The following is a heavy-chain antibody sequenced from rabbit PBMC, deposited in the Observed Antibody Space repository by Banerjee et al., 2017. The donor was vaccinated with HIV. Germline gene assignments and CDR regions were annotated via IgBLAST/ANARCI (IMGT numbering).Heavy chain of an antibody. Sequence: QSLEESGGDLVKPGASLTLTCIASGFDFSSNYWMSWVRQAPGKGLEWIGYIDPVFGSTYYARGGNGGCNITSNKAQNTLYLQLKSLTAADKANYFCARDGYTYDYGVYIYSTDLWGQGTLVTVS. J-gene: IGHJ4*01. V-gene: IGHV1S40*01. CDR2: IDPVFGST. CDR3: ARDGYTYDYGVYIYSTDL. CDR1: GFDFSSNYW. D-gene: IGHD6-1*01.